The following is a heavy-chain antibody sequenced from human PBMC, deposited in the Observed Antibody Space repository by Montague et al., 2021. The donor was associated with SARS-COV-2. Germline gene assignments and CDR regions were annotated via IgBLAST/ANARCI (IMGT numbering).Heavy chain of an antibody. CDR3: AHSSIGYHNPTFLDY. D-gene: IGHD5-18*01. Sequence: PALVKPTQTLTLTCTFSGLSLTTYGVAVGWIRQPPGKALEWLAFVYWDDTQRYSPSLKTRLTITKDTSKNQVVLILIDMDPVDTATYYCAHSSIGYHNPTFLDYWGQGTLVTVSS. CDR2: VYWDDTQ. CDR1: GLSLTTYGVA. V-gene: IGHV2-5*02. J-gene: IGHJ4*02.